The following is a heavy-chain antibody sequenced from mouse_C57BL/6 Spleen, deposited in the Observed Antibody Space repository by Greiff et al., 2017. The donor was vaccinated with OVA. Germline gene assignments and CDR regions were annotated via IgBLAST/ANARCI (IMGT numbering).Heavy chain of an antibody. CDR3: ARRGDYVWFAY. J-gene: IGHJ3*01. Sequence: EVQLVESGGDLVKPGGSLKLSCAASGFTFSSYGMSWVRQTPDKRLEWVATISSGGSYTYYPDSVKGRFTISRDNAKNTLYLQMSSLKSEDTAMYYCARRGDYVWFAYWGQGTLVTVSA. V-gene: IGHV5-6*01. CDR2: ISSGGSYT. D-gene: IGHD2-4*01. CDR1: GFTFSSYG.